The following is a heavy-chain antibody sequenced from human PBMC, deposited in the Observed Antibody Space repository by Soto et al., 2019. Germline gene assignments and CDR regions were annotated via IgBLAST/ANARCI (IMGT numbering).Heavy chain of an antibody. D-gene: IGHD3-22*01. CDR3: ARGPYYYDSSGRWGYFDL. Sequence: PGGSLRLSCAASGFTFSSYSMNWVRQAPGKGLEWVSYISSSSSTIYYADSVKGRFTISRVNAKNSLYLQMNSLRAEDTAVYYFARGPYYYDSSGRWGYFDLWGRGTLVTV. V-gene: IGHV3-48*01. CDR2: ISSSSSTI. J-gene: IGHJ2*01. CDR1: GFTFSSYS.